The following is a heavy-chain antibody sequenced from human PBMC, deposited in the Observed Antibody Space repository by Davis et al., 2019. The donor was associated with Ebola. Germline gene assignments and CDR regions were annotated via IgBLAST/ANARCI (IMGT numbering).Heavy chain of an antibody. CDR2: INAGNGNT. V-gene: IGHV1-3*01. D-gene: IGHD3-22*01. CDR3: ARGDYYDSSGYYYYYYSMDV. Sequence: SVKVSCKASRYTFTSYVIHLVRKSPGQRLEWMGWINAGNGNTNYSQKFQGRVTITRDTSASTAYMEMRSLRSEDTAVYYCARGDYYDSSGYYYYYYSMDVWGKGATVTVSS. CDR1: RYTFTSYV. J-gene: IGHJ6*04.